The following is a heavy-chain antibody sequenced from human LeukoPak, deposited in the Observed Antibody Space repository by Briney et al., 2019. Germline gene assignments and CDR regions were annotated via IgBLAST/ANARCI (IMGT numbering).Heavy chain of an antibody. CDR2: IYHSGST. D-gene: IGHD6-13*01. CDR1: RGXFRGYS. Sequence: SETLSLTCRVSRGXFRGYSWAWIRQPPGKGLEWIGEIYHSGSTNYSPSLKSRVTMSLDTSKNRFSLKLSSVTAADTAMYYCARSYSSSDHYYYYGMDVWGQGTTVTVSS. CDR3: ARSYSSSDHYYYYGMDV. V-gene: IGHV4-34*01. J-gene: IGHJ6*02.